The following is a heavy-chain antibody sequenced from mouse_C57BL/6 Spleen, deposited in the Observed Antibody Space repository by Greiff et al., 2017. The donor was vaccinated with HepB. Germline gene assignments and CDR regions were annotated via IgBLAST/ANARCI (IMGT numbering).Heavy chain of an antibody. CDR2: IDPNSGGT. D-gene: IGHD2-10*01. CDR1: GYTFTSYW. Sequence: VQLQQPGAELVKPGASVKLSCKASGYTFTSYWMHWVKQRPGRGLEWIGRIDPNSGGTKYNEKFKSKATLTVDKPSSTAYMQLSSLTSEDSAVYYCASPYYGNYGVYYYAMDYWGQGTSVTVSS. CDR3: ASPYYGNYGVYYYAMDY. J-gene: IGHJ4*01. V-gene: IGHV1-72*01.